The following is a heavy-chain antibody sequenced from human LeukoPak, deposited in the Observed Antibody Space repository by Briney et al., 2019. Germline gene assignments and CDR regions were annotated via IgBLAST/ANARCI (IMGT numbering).Heavy chain of an antibody. Sequence: PGGSLRLSCAASGFTFSSYDMNWVRQAPGKGLEWVSYISSSASTLYYADSVKGRFTISRDNAKNSLYLQMNSLRAEDTAVDYCARDFYYYDSSGYGGYYYYGMDVWGQGTTVTVSS. V-gene: IGHV3-48*03. J-gene: IGHJ6*02. CDR3: ARDFYYYDSSGYGGYYYYGMDV. D-gene: IGHD3-22*01. CDR1: GFTFSSYD. CDR2: ISSSASTL.